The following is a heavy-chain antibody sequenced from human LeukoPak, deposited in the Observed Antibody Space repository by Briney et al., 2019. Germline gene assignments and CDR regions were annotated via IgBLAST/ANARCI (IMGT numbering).Heavy chain of an antibody. D-gene: IGHD4-11*01. CDR1: GGSISGGY. Sequence: SETLSHTCTVSGGSISGGYWSWIRQPPGRGLEWIGYVYTSGSTNYNPSLKSRVTISVDTSKSQFALKLSSVTAADTAVYYCAKSYFDYSTYYSYYFNPWGQGALVTVSS. CDR3: AKSYFDYSTYYSYYFNP. J-gene: IGHJ4*02. V-gene: IGHV4-4*09. CDR2: VYTSGST.